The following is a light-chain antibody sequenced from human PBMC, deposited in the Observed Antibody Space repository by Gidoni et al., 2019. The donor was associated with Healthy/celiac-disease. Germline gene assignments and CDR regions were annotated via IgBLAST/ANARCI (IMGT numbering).Light chain of an antibody. CDR3: QQYGSSPRVT. CDR1: QSVSSSY. Sequence: EIVLTQSPGTLSLSPGESATLSCRASQSVSSSYLAWYQQKPGQAPRLLIYGAYSRATGIPDRFSGSGSGTDFTLTISRLEPEDFAVYYCQQYGSSPRVTFGQGTKLEIK. J-gene: IGKJ2*01. V-gene: IGKV3-20*01. CDR2: GAY.